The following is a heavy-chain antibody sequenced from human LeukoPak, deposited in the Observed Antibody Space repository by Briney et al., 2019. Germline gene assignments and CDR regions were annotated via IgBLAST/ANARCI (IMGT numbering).Heavy chain of an antibody. Sequence: SETLSLTCVVSGGSVSGYYWGWIRQPPGRGLEWIGYVYYSGSTNYNSSFKSRITISVDTSRNQFSLQLSSVTAADTAVYYCARIHRYCSGGACYVLDNWGQGTLVAVSS. J-gene: IGHJ4*02. CDR1: GGSVSGYY. D-gene: IGHD2-15*01. CDR3: ARIHRYCSGGACYVLDN. CDR2: VYYSGST. V-gene: IGHV4-59*02.